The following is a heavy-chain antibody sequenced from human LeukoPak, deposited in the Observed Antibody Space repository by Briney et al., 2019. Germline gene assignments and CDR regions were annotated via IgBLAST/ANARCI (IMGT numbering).Heavy chain of an antibody. CDR1: GFTFSSYA. Sequence: PGGSLKLSCAASGFTFSSYAMSWVRQAPGKGLEWVSAISGSGGSTYYADSVKGRFTISRDSSKNTLYLQMNSLRAEDTAVYYCAKQIVGANNYWGQGTLVTVSS. CDR2: ISGSGGST. CDR3: AKQIVGANNY. J-gene: IGHJ4*02. V-gene: IGHV3-23*01. D-gene: IGHD1-26*01.